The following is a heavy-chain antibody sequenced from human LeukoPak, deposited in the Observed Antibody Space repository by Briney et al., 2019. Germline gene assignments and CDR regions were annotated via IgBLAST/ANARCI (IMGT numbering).Heavy chain of an antibody. Sequence: GGSLRLSCAASGFTFSSYWMSWVRQAPGKGLEWVANIKQDGSEKYYVDSVKGRFTISRDNAKNSLYLQMNSLRAEDTAVYYCARAEGITIFGVVTLTYFDYWGQGTLVTVSS. D-gene: IGHD3-3*01. CDR1: GFTFSSYW. V-gene: IGHV3-7*01. CDR3: ARAEGITIFGVVTLTYFDY. J-gene: IGHJ4*02. CDR2: IKQDGSEK.